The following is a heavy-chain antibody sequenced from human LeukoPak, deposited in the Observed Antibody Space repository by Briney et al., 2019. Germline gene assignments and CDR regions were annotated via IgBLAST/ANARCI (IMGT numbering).Heavy chain of an antibody. CDR3: ARNDVDVLRFLERLLYGYFDY. CDR2: ISGSGGST. V-gene: IGHV3-23*01. J-gene: IGHJ4*02. D-gene: IGHD3-3*01. CDR1: GFTFSSYA. Sequence: GGSLRLSCAASGFTFSSYAMSWVRQAPGKGLEWVSAISGSGGSTYYADSVKGRFTISRDNSKNTLYLQMNSLRAEDTAVYYCARNDVDVLRFLERLLYGYFDYWGQGTLVTVSS.